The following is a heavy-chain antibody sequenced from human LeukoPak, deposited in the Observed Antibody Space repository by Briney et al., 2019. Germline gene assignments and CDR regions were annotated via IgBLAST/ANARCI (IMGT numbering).Heavy chain of an antibody. D-gene: IGHD2-2*01. CDR1: GHSSTRGYY. J-gene: IGHJ4*02. Sequence: PSETLSLTCAISGHSSTRGYYWAWFRQSPGKGLEWIATFFQSEKSFYNASLKSRVIMSLDTSKSQFSLNLTSVTAADTAVYYCARVLPVPYLLDSWGQGTPVSVSS. V-gene: IGHV4-38-2*01. CDR2: FFQSEKS. CDR3: ARVLPVPYLLDS.